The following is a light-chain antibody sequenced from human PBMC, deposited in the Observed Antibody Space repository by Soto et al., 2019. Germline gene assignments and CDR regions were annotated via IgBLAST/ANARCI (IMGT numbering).Light chain of an antibody. Sequence: QSVLTQPRSVSGSPGQSVTISCTGTSRVVGGYNYVSWYQQHPGKAPKLMIYDVSKRPSGVPDRFSGSKSGNTASLTISGLQAEDEADYYCCSYAGSYTLYVFGTGTKVTVL. CDR2: DVS. CDR1: SRVVGGYNY. V-gene: IGLV2-11*01. CDR3: CSYAGSYTLYV. J-gene: IGLJ1*01.